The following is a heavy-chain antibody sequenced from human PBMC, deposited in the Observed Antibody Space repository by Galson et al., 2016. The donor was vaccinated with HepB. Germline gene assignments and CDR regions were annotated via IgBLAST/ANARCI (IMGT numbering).Heavy chain of an antibody. J-gene: IGHJ3*02. CDR1: GLTFRSYA. Sequence: LRLSCAASGLTFRSYAFSWLRQAPGKGLEWVAVISFDGSNAYYGDSVKGRFTISRDNSKNTLSLQMNSLRAEDTAVYYCAKERGDCSGGTCRYHDAFDIWGQGTMVTVSS. CDR3: AKERGDCSGGTCRYHDAFDI. D-gene: IGHD2-15*01. V-gene: IGHV3-30*18. CDR2: ISFDGSNA.